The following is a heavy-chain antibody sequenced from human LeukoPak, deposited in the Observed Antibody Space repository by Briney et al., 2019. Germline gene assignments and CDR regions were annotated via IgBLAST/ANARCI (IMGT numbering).Heavy chain of an antibody. Sequence: SETLSLTCTVSGGSISSYYWSWIRQPPGKGLEWIGYIYYSGSTYYNPSLKSRVTISVDTSKNQFSLKLSSVTAADTAVYYCATEYCSGGSCYSHFDYWGQGTLVTVSS. CDR2: IYYSGST. D-gene: IGHD2-15*01. J-gene: IGHJ4*02. CDR3: ATEYCSGGSCYSHFDY. V-gene: IGHV4-59*12. CDR1: GGSISSYY.